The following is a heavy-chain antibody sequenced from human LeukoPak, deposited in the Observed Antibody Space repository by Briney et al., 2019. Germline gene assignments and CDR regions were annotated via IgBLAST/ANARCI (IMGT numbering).Heavy chain of an antibody. V-gene: IGHV3-53*01. D-gene: IGHD3-10*01. J-gene: IGHJ4*02. CDR3: ARAVAPVVRGVIGY. CDR2: IYSGGTT. Sequence: PGGSLRLSCAASGFTVSSNYMSWVRQAPGKGLEWVSVIYSGGTTYYADSVKGRFTISRDNSKNTLYLQMNSLRVEDTAVYYCARAVAPVVRGVIGYWGQGTLVTVSS. CDR1: GFTVSSNY.